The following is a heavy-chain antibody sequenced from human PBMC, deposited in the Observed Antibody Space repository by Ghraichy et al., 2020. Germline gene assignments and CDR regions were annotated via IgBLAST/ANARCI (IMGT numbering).Heavy chain of an antibody. CDR2: ISSSSSYI. D-gene: IGHD3-10*01. Sequence: GGSLRLSCVACGFTFSSYSMNWVRPATGKGMEWVSSISSSSSYIYYADSVKGRFTISRDNAKNSLYLQMNSLRAEDTAVYYCASTWTFYGSGMFDPWGQGTLVTVPS. CDR3: ASTWTFYGSGMFDP. CDR1: GFTFSSYS. V-gene: IGHV3-21*01. J-gene: IGHJ5*02.